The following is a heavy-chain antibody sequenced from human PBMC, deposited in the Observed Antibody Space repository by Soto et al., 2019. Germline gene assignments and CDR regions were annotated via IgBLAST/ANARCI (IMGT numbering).Heavy chain of an antibody. V-gene: IGHV3-15*07. CDR2: IKTKGEGGTT. CDR1: GFTSSNAW. D-gene: IGHD3-16*01. J-gene: IGHJ4*02. Sequence: EVQLVESGGCLVKSGGSLRLSCAASGFTSSNAWMNWVRQAPGKGLEWVGHIKTKGEGGTTDYAVPVKGRFTISRDDARNTVYLQMNSLKTEDTAMYYCTTDVWESRSSDYWGQGTLVTVSS. CDR3: TTDVWESRSSDY.